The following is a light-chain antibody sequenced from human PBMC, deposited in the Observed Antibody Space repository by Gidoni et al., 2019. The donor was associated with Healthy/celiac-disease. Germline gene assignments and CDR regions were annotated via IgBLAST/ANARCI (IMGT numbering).Light chain of an antibody. CDR1: NIGSKS. CDR2: DDS. J-gene: IGLJ1*01. Sequence: SYVLTQPPSVSVAPGQTARITCGGNNIGSKSVHWYKQKPGQAPVLVVYDDSARPSGIPERFSGSNSGNTATLTISRVEAGDEADYYCQVWDSSSDHYVFGTGTKVTVL. CDR3: QVWDSSSDHYV. V-gene: IGLV3-21*02.